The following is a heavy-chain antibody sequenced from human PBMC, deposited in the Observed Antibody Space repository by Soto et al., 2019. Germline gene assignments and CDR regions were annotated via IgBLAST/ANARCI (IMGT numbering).Heavy chain of an antibody. CDR2: IKQDGSEK. CDR3: ARAVCEVLRFLEWLPSCSSEYYFDY. D-gene: IGHD3-3*01. Sequence: GGSLRLSCAASGFTFSSYWMSWVRQAPGKGLEWVANIKQDGSEKYYVDSVKGRFTISRDNAKNSLYLQMNSLRAEDTAVYYCARAVCEVLRFLEWLPSCSSEYYFDYWGQGTLVTVSS. CDR1: GFTFSSYW. V-gene: IGHV3-7*01. J-gene: IGHJ4*02.